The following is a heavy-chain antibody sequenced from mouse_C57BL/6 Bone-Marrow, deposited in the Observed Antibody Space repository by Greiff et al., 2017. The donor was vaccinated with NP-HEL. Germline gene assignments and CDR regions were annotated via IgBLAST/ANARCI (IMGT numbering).Heavy chain of an antibody. CDR1: GYTFTSYW. V-gene: IGHV1-64*01. CDR2: IHPNGGST. Sequence: HVQLQQPGAELVKPGASVKLSCKASGYTFTSYWMHWVKQRTGQGLEWIGMIHPNGGSTNYNEKFKSKATLTVDKSSSTAYMPLSSLTSEDSAVYYCASALRRYAMDYWGQGTAVTVSA. D-gene: IGHD1-1*01. J-gene: IGHJ4*01. CDR3: ASALRRYAMDY.